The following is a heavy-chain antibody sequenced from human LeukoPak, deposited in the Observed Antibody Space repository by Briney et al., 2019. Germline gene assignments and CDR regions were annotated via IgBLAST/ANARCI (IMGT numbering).Heavy chain of an antibody. Sequence: ASVKVSCKGSGYTFTCYYMHWVRQALGQGGEWMGWSNPNSGGTNYAQKFQGGVTMTRDTSISTAYMELSSLRSEDTAVYYCARDHWGIVENGYDYFYYDMDVWGQGTTVTVSS. D-gene: IGHD7-27*01. CDR1: GYTFTCYY. CDR2: SNPNSGGT. J-gene: IGHJ6*02. V-gene: IGHV1-2*02. CDR3: ARDHWGIVENGYDYFYYDMDV.